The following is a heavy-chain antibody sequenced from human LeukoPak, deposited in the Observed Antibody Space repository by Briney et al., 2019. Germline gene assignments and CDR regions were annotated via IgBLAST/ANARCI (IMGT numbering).Heavy chain of an antibody. D-gene: IGHD3-16*02. CDR1: GFTFSSYW. V-gene: IGHV3-7*01. CDR3: AEGRAYINVWGSYPAAGDV. Sequence: GGSLRLSCAASGFTFSSYWMSWVRQAPGKGLEWVANIKQDGSEKYYVDSVKGRFTISRDNAKNSLYLQMNSLRAEDTAVYYWAEGRAYINVWGSYPAAGDVWGKGPRSPSPQ. J-gene: IGHJ6*04. CDR2: IKQDGSEK.